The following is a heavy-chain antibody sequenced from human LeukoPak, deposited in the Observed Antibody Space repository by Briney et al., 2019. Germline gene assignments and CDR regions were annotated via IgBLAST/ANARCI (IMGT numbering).Heavy chain of an antibody. Sequence: SETLSLTCTVSGGSISSYYWSWIRQPAGKGLEWIGRIYTSGSANYNPSLKSRVTISVDTSKNQFSLKLSSVTAADTAVYYCAREPNYDILTGSYYFDYWGQGTLVTVSS. CDR2: IYTSGSA. V-gene: IGHV4-4*07. D-gene: IGHD3-9*01. CDR1: GGSISSYY. J-gene: IGHJ4*02. CDR3: AREPNYDILTGSYYFDY.